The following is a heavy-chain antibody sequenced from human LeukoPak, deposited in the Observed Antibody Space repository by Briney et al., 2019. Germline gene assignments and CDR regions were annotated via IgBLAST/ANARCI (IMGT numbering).Heavy chain of an antibody. V-gene: IGHV4-39*01. CDR1: GGSISSSSYY. CDR2: IYYSGST. Sequence: SETLSLTCTVSGGSISSSSYYWGWIRQPPGKGLEWIGSIYYSGSTYYNPSLKSRVTISVDTSKNQFSLKLSSVTAADTAVYYCASAVVLTGYRYYYDYWGQGTLVTVSS. D-gene: IGHD3-9*01. J-gene: IGHJ4*02. CDR3: ASAVVLTGYRYYYDY.